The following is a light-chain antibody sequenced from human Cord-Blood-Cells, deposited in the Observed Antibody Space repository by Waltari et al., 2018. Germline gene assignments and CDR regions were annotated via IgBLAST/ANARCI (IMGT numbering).Light chain of an antibody. CDR2: GNS. Sequence: QSVLTQPPSVSGAPGQRVTISCTGSSANIGAGYDVHWYQQLPGTAHKLLIYGNSNRPSGVPDRFSRSKAGTSASLAITGLQAEDGADYCCQSYDSSLSGSVFGGGTTLTVL. CDR1: SANIGAGYD. CDR3: QSYDSSLSGSV. V-gene: IGLV1-40*01. J-gene: IGLJ3*02.